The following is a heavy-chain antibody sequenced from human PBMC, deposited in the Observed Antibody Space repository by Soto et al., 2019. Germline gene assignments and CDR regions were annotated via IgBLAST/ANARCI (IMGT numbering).Heavy chain of an antibody. CDR3: ARVQFLSSTSWALGY. CDR1: GFTFSSYA. Sequence: RRLSCAASGFTFSSYAMHWVRQAPGKGLEWVAVISYDGSNKYYADSVKGRFTISRDNSKNTLYLQMNSLRAEDTAVYYCARVQFLSSTSWALGYWGQGTLVTVSS. V-gene: IGHV3-30-3*01. D-gene: IGHD2-2*01. J-gene: IGHJ4*02. CDR2: ISYDGSNK.